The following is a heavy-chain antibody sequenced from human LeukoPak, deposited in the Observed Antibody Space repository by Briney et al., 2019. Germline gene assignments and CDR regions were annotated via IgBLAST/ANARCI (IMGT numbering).Heavy chain of an antibody. Sequence: GGSLRLSCAASGFTFSSYAVSWVRQAPGKGLEWVSAISGSGGSTYYADSVKGRFTISRDNSKNTLYLQMNSLRAEDTAVYYCAKQSSRRLDYFDYWGQGTLVTVSS. CDR2: ISGSGGST. CDR3: AKQSSRRLDYFDY. D-gene: IGHD6-13*01. J-gene: IGHJ4*02. V-gene: IGHV3-23*01. CDR1: GFTFSSYA.